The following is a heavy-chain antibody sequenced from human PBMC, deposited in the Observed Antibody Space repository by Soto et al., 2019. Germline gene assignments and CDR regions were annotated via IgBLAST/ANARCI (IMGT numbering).Heavy chain of an antibody. CDR2: ISSSSSYI. Sequence: LRLSCAASGFTFSSYSMNWVRQAPGKGLEWVSSISSSSSYIYYADSVKGRFTISRDNAKNSLYLQMNSLRAEDTAVYYCARHSSSWYRGVDYWGQGTLVTVSS. CDR1: GFTFSSYS. V-gene: IGHV3-21*01. D-gene: IGHD6-13*01. CDR3: ARHSSSWYRGVDY. J-gene: IGHJ4*02.